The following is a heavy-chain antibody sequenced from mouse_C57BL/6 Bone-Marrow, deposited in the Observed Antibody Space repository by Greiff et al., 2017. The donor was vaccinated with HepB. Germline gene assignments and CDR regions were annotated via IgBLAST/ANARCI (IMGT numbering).Heavy chain of an antibody. CDR1: GYTFTSYW. CDR2: IHPNSGST. CDR3: ALYYSIRLAY. Sequence: QVQLQQPGAELVKPGASVKLSCKASGYTFTSYWMHWVKQRPGQGLEWIGMIHPNSGSTNYNEKFKSKATLTVDKSTSTAYMQLSSLTSEDTAVYYYALYYSIRLAYWGQGTLVTVSA. D-gene: IGHD2-5*01. J-gene: IGHJ3*01. V-gene: IGHV1-64*01.